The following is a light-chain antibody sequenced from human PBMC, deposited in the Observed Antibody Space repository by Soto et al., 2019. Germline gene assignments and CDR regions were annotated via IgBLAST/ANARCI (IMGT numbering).Light chain of an antibody. J-gene: IGKJ1*01. V-gene: IGKV1-5*03. CDR3: QQYNSYWT. Sequence: DIQMTQSPSTLSASVGDRVTITCRASQSINGWLAWYQQKPGKAPKLLIYEASSLESGVTSRFSGSGSGTEFTLNISSLQPDDFETYYCQQYNSYWTFGQGTKVEIK. CDR1: QSINGW. CDR2: EAS.